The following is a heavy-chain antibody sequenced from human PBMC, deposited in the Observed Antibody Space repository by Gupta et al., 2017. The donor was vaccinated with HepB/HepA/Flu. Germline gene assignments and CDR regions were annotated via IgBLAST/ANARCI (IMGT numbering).Heavy chain of an antibody. J-gene: IGHJ4*02. V-gene: IGHV4-34*02. Sequence: QVQLQQWGAGLLKPSETLSLTCAVYGGSLRGYYWSWIRQPPGKGLEWIGEINHTGSTNYNPSLKSRVTISADTSKNHFSLKVSSVTAADTALYYCARGQRFIRRYYFDYWGQGTLVTVSS. CDR2: INHTGST. D-gene: IGHD5-24*01. CDR3: ARGQRFIRRYYFDY. CDR1: GGSLRGYY.